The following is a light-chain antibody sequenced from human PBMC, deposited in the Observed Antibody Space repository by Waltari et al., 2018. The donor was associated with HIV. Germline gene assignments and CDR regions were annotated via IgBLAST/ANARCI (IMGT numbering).Light chain of an antibody. CDR2: KIS. V-gene: IGKV2-30*01. CDR3: MQDSRWPYT. Sequence: DVVLTQSPLALPVTLGQSASISCTSNESLVYSDGSTFLSWFHQRPGQSPRRLIYKISTRESGVPDRFNGGGADTDFTLKITRVQAEDVGFYFCMQDSRWPYTFGQGTRLEI. J-gene: IGKJ2*01. CDR1: ESLVYSDGSTF.